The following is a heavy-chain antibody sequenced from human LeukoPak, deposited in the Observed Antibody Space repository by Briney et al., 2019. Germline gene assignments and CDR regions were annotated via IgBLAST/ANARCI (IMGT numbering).Heavy chain of an antibody. CDR3: AKGGEQKTFRSGMDS. V-gene: IGHV3-30*18. Sequence: PGGSLRLSCAASGFTFSAYYMHWVRQAPGKGLEWVALVSNDGGIKYYGASVRGRFTISRDNPENTLYLQMNSLRADDTAVYYSAKGGEQKTFRSGMDSWGQGTLVTVSS. D-gene: IGHD1/OR15-1a*01. CDR1: GFTFSAYY. CDR2: VSNDGGIK. J-gene: IGHJ4*02.